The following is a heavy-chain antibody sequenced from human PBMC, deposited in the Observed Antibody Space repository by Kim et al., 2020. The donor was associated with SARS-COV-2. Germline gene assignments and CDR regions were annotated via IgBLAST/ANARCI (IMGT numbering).Heavy chain of an antibody. D-gene: IGHD5-12*01. CDR3: ARMADV. V-gene: IGHV4-59*01. Sequence: YYSESTNSNPSLKSRVTISVDTSKNQFSLKLSSVTAADTAVYYCARMADVWGQGTTVTVSS. J-gene: IGHJ6*02. CDR2: YYSEST.